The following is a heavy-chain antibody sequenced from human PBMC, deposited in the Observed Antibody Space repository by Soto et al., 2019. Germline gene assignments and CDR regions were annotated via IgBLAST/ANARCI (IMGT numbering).Heavy chain of an antibody. CDR1: GFTFSSYA. Sequence: RGSLRLSCAASGFTFSSYAMTWVRQAPGKGLEWVSTISGSRGSTYYADSVRGRFTISRDNSKHTLYLQMNSLRAEDTAVYYCAKDMIAAAGTPSYYFDYWGQGTLVTVSS. J-gene: IGHJ4*02. CDR2: ISGSRGST. V-gene: IGHV3-23*01. CDR3: AKDMIAAAGTPSYYFDY. D-gene: IGHD6-13*01.